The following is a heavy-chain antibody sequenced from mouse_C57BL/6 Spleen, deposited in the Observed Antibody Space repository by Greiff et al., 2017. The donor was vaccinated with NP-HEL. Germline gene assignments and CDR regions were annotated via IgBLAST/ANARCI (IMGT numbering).Heavy chain of an antibody. J-gene: IGHJ4*01. V-gene: IGHV1-78*01. Sequence: VQVVESDAELVKPGASVKISCKVSGYTFTDHTMHWMKQRPEQGLEWIGYIYPRDGNTKYNEKFKGKATLTADKSSSTAYMQLNSLTSEDSAVYFCARGRSYGYMDYWGQGTSVTVSS. D-gene: IGHD1-1*01. CDR1: GYTFTDHT. CDR2: IYPRDGNT. CDR3: ARGRSYGYMDY.